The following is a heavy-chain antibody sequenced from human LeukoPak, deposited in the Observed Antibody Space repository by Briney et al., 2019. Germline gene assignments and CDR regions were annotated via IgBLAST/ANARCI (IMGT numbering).Heavy chain of an antibody. D-gene: IGHD5-12*01. J-gene: IGHJ4*02. CDR3: ARQEYSGYDRYFDY. CDR1: GGSISSSSHY. Sequence: SETLSLTCTVSGGSISSSSHYWGWIRQPPGKGLEWIGNIHYSGSTYYKPSLKSRVTISVDTSKNQFSLKLSSVTAEDTAVYYFARQEYSGYDRYFDYWGQGTLVSVSS. V-gene: IGHV4-39*01. CDR2: IHYSGST.